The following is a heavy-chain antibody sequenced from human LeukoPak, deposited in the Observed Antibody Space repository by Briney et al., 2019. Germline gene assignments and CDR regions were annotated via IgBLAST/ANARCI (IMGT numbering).Heavy chain of an antibody. D-gene: IGHD6-6*01. CDR1: GFTFSSYS. V-gene: IGHV3-53*01. Sequence: GGSLRLSCAASGFTFSSYSMNWVRQAPGKGLEWVSVIYSGGSTYYADSVKSRFTISRDNSKNTLYLQMNSLRAEDTAVYYCARKKYSSSFYFDYWGQGTLVTVSS. CDR2: IYSGGST. J-gene: IGHJ4*02. CDR3: ARKKYSSSFYFDY.